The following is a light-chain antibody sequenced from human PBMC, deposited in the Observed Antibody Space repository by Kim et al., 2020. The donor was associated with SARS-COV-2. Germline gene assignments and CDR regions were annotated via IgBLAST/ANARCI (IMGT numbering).Light chain of an antibody. J-gene: IGLJ2*01. CDR2: EVS. CDR1: SSDVGGYTY. Sequence: GQSVTISCTGTSSDVGGYTYVSWYQQHPGKAPKLMIYEVSERPSGVPDRFSGSKSGNTASLTVSGLQAEDEADYYCSSYAGSNKGVFGGGTQLTVL. V-gene: IGLV2-8*01. CDR3: SSYAGSNKGV.